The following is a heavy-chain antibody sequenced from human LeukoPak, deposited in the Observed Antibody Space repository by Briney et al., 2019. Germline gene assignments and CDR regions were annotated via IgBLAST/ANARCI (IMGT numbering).Heavy chain of an antibody. CDR3: ARDLHGSRDV. CDR1: GFTFDDYA. Sequence: GGSLRLSCAASGFTFDDYAMHWVRQAPGKGLEWVSGISWNSGSIGYADSVKGRFTISRDNAKSTLYLQMNSLRAEDTAVYYCARDLHGSRDVWGKGTTVTVSS. V-gene: IGHV3-9*01. CDR2: ISWNSGSI. D-gene: IGHD3-10*01. J-gene: IGHJ6*04.